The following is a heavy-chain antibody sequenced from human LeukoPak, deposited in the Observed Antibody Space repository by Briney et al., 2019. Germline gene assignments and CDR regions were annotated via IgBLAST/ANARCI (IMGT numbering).Heavy chain of an antibody. CDR2: IHDDGRVT. D-gene: IGHD5-18*01. CDR1: GFTFTAYA. Sequence: GGSLRLSCAASGFTFTAYAMSWFRQTPGKGLEWVANIHDDGRVTNYVDSVKGRFTISRDNAKNSLYLQMNSLRAEDTAVYHCARCGYSSGCYWGQGTLVTVSS. CDR3: ARCGYSSGCY. V-gene: IGHV3-7*01. J-gene: IGHJ4*02.